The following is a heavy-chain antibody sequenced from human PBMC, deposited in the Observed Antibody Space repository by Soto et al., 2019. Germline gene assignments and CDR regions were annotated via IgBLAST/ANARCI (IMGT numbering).Heavy chain of an antibody. D-gene: IGHD5-18*01. CDR3: APHTLDTGMPSGY. CDR1: GYNFTNYG. Sequence: QVQLVQSGAEVREPWASVKVSFKPSGYNFTNYGVSWVREAPGQGVEWMGWIGGYKGNTNYAQKLQGRVTLTTDTSTSTAYMELRSLRSDVTAVYYCAPHTLDTGMPSGYWGQGTLVTVSS. J-gene: IGHJ4*02. CDR2: IGGYKGNT. V-gene: IGHV1-18*01.